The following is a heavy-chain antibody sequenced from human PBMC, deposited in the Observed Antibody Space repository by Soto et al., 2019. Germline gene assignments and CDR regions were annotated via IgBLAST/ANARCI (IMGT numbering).Heavy chain of an antibody. V-gene: IGHV6-1*01. CDR2: TYYRSNWYN. CDR1: WDSVSSNRAA. Sequence: SQAVSVTSAISWDSVSSNRAACNCIRQSPSRGLEWLGRTYYRSNWYNDYAVSVKSRITINPDTSKNQFSLQLNSVAPEDTAVYYCARDGVGNTYHYWGQGTLVTVSS. CDR3: ARDGVGNTYHY. D-gene: IGHD2-8*01. J-gene: IGHJ4*02.